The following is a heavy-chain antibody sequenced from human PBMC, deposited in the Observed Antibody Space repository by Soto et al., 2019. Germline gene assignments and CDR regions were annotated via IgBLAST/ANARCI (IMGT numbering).Heavy chain of an antibody. CDR3: TTDSTIVVVTATLDPFDI. Sequence: GGSLRLSCAASGFTFSNAWMNWVRQAPGKGLEWVGRIKSKTDGGTTDYAAPVKGRFTISRDDSKNTLYLQMNSLKTEDTAVYYCTTDSTIVVVTATLDPFDIWGQGTVVTVSS. D-gene: IGHD2-21*02. CDR2: IKSKTDGGTT. CDR1: GFTFSNAW. J-gene: IGHJ3*02. V-gene: IGHV3-15*07.